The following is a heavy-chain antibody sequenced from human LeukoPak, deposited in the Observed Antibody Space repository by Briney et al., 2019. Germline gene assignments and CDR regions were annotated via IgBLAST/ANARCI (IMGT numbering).Heavy chain of an antibody. CDR1: GFTFSSYG. V-gene: IGHV3-33*01. Sequence: PGRSLRLSCVASGFTFSSYGMHWVRQAPGKGLEWVAVIWYDGSNKYYADSVKGRFTISRDNSKNTLYLQMNSLRAEDTAVYYCARGSGYCDYWGQGTLVTVSS. CDR2: IWYDGSNK. J-gene: IGHJ4*02. CDR3: ARGSGYCDY. D-gene: IGHD3-3*01.